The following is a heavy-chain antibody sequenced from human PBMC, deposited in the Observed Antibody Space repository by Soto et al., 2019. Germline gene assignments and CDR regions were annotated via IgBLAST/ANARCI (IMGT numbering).Heavy chain of an antibody. Sequence: PSETLSLTCAVSGGSISSSNWWRRVRQPPGKGLEWIGEFYPSGLTNYNPSLKSRVTISVDKSKNQFYLKLSSVTAADTAVYYCANKMYSSSHYFDYWGQGTLVTVS. CDR2: FYPSGLT. CDR3: ANKMYSSSHYFDY. CDR1: GGSISSSNW. J-gene: IGHJ4*02. D-gene: IGHD6-6*01. V-gene: IGHV4-4*02.